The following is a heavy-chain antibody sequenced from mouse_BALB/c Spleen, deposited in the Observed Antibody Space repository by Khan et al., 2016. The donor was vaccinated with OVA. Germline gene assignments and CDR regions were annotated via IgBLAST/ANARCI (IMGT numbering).Heavy chain of an antibody. Sequence: VQLQESGAELARPGASVKMSCTASGYTFTSYTIHWIKLRPGQGLEWIGYINPSNGYTNYNQKFQDKATLTADKSSTTAYLELSSLTSDDSALYNCVRDGAYHRNDGWFAYWGQGTLVTVSA. CDR2: INPSNGYT. CDR3: VRDGAYHRNDGWFAY. J-gene: IGHJ3*01. CDR1: GYTFTSYT. V-gene: IGHV1-4*01. D-gene: IGHD2-14*01.